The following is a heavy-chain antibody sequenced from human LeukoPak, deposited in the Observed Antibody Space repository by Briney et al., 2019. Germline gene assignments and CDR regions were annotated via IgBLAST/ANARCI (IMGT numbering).Heavy chain of an antibody. CDR2: IYYSGST. D-gene: IGHD5-18*01. Sequence: SETLSLTCTVSGGSISSYYWSWIRQPPGKGLEWIGYIYYSGSTNYNPSLKSRVTISVDTSKNQSSLKLSSVTAADTAVYYCARGRYSYGSLFDYWGQGTLVTVSS. J-gene: IGHJ4*02. V-gene: IGHV4-59*08. CDR1: GGSISSYY. CDR3: ARGRYSYGSLFDY.